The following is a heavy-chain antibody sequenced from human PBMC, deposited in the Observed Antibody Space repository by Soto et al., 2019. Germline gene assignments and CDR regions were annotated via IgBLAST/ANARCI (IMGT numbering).Heavy chain of an antibody. CDR2: TSNNGNT. D-gene: IGHD2-21*01. J-gene: IGHJ5*02. CDR1: GFPFNTYA. CDR3: AKDLRPGLIVPTKSGFDP. Sequence: PGGSLRLSCAASGFPFNTYAMTWFRQVPGMGLEWVSTTSNNGNTDLAESVRGRFTVSRDNSKNVLYLQMTNLRVEDAAIYFCAKDLRPGLIVPTKSGFDPWGQGTLVTVSS. V-gene: IGHV3-23*01.